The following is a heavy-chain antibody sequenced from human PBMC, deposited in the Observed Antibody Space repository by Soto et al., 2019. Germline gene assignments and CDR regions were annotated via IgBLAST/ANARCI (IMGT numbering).Heavy chain of an antibody. Sequence: ASVKVSCKASGGTFSSYTISWVRQAPGQGLEWMGWISAYNGNTNYAQKLQGRVTMTTDTSTSTAYMELRSLRSDDTAVYYCARDRYYYDSSGYSTRDYWGRG. V-gene: IGHV1-18*01. D-gene: IGHD3-22*01. J-gene: IGHJ4*02. CDR2: ISAYNGNT. CDR3: ARDRYYYDSSGYSTRDY. CDR1: GGTFSSYT.